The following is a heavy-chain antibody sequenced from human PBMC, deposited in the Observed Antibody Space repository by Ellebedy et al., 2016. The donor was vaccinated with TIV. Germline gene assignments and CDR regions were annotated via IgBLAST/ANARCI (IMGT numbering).Heavy chain of an antibody. Sequence: SETLSLTXAVSGGSFSGYYWSWIRQPPGKGLEWIGEINHSGSTNYNPSLKSRVAISVDTSKNYFSLKLSSVTAADTAVYFCARGYGSGTYYNVPSYLDYWGQGILVTVSS. D-gene: IGHD3-10*01. CDR1: GGSFSGYY. CDR3: ARGYGSGTYYNVPSYLDY. V-gene: IGHV4-34*01. CDR2: INHSGST. J-gene: IGHJ4*02.